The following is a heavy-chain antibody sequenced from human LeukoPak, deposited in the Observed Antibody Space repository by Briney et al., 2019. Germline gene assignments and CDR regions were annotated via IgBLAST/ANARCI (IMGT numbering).Heavy chain of an antibody. Sequence: SETLSLTCTVSGGSISSYYWSWIRQPPGKGLEWIGYIYYSGSTNYNPSLKSRVTISVDTSKNQFSLKLSSVTAADTVVYYCARGEDYYDSSGYFDYWGQGTLVTVSS. J-gene: IGHJ4*02. CDR1: GGSISSYY. CDR3: ARGEDYYDSSGYFDY. D-gene: IGHD3-22*01. V-gene: IGHV4-59*01. CDR2: IYYSGST.